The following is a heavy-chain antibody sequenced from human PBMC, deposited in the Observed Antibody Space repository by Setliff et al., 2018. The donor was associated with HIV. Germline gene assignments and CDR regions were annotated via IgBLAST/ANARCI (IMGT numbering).Heavy chain of an antibody. CDR1: GFSFSGYS. CDR2: ISSSSITI. Sequence: GGSLRLSCAASGFSFSGYSMNWVRQAPGRGLEWLSYISSSSITIYYEDSVKGRFTISRDNSKNTLYLQMNSLRAEDTAVYYCAKDRTVVVITIFDYWGQGTLVTVSS. V-gene: IGHV3-48*01. J-gene: IGHJ4*02. D-gene: IGHD3-22*01. CDR3: AKDRTVVVITIFDY.